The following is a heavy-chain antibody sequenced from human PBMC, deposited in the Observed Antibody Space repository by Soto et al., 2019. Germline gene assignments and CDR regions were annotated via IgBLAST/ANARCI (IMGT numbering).Heavy chain of an antibody. CDR3: AKDPMIVVRSFDY. V-gene: IGHV3-30*18. J-gene: IGHJ4*02. D-gene: IGHD3-22*01. CDR1: GFTFSSYG. CDR2: ISYDGSNK. Sequence: GGSLRLSCAASGFTFSSYGMHWVRQAPGKGLEWVAVISYDGSNKYYADSVKGRFTISRDNSKNTLYLQMNSLRAEDTAVYYCAKDPMIVVRSFDYWGQGTLVTVSS.